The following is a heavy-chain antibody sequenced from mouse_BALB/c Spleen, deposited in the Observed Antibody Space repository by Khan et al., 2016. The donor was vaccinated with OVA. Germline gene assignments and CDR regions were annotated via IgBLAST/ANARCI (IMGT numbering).Heavy chain of an antibody. CDR3: ARSETITTVVITDFDY. J-gene: IGHJ2*01. Sequence: EVQLQESGPGLVKPSQSLSLTCTVTGYSITSDYAWNWIRQFPGNKLEWVGYIKYSGSTSYNPSLKSRISITRDTSKNQFFLQLNSVTTEDTATYYCARSETITTVVITDFDYWGQGTTLTVSS. CDR1: GYSITSDYA. V-gene: IGHV3-2*02. D-gene: IGHD1-1*01. CDR2: IKYSGST.